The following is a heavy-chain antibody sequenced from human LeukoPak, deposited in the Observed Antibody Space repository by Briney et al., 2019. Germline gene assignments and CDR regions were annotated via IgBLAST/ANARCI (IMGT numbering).Heavy chain of an antibody. J-gene: IGHJ4*02. CDR2: INHSGST. V-gene: IGHV4-34*01. CDR1: GGSFSGYY. Sequence: SETLSLTCAVYGGSFSGYYWSWIRQPPGKGLEWIGEINHSGSTNYNPSLKSRVTISVDTSKNQFSLKLNSVTAADTAVYYCARGTSGNSRVDWGQGTLVTVSS. D-gene: IGHD4-23*01. CDR3: ARGTSGNSRVD.